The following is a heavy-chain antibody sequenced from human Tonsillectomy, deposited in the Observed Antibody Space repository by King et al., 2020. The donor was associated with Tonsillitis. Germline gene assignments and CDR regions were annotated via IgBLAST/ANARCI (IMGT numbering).Heavy chain of an antibody. V-gene: IGHV3-9*01. CDR3: VKDMRSRFGYSDNAAFDI. J-gene: IGHJ3*02. CDR1: GGTVEEHA. CDR2: ISWNSGSI. Sequence: GGGWGGGGGSLRRSWASSGGTVEEHAMHWGRQAPGKGLEWVSGISWNSGSIGYADSVKGRFTITSDNAKNSLYLQMNSLRAEDTAVYYCVKDMRSRFGYSDNAAFDIWGQGTMVTVSS. D-gene: IGHD5-12*01.